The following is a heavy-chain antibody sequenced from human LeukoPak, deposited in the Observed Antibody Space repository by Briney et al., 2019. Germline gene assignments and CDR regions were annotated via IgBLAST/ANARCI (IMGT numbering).Heavy chain of an antibody. D-gene: IGHD4-17*01. V-gene: IGHV1-69*05. CDR3: ARDRTVTKALDY. J-gene: IGHJ4*02. Sequence: ASLKVSCKASGGTFSSYAISWVRQAPGQGLEWMGRIIPIFGTANYAQKFQGRVTITTDESTSTAYMELSSLRSEDTAVYYCARDRTVTKALDYWRQGTMVTVCS. CDR2: IIPIFGTA. CDR1: GGTFSSYA.